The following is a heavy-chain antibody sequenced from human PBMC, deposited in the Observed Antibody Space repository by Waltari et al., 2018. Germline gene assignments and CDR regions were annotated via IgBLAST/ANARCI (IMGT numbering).Heavy chain of an antibody. D-gene: IGHD6-6*01. CDR3: ARGRRPGSIAARRYMDV. V-gene: IGHV4-34*01. CDR2: INHSGST. J-gene: IGHJ6*03. CDR1: GGSFSGYY. Sequence: QVQLQQWGAGLLKPSETLSLTCAVYGGSFSGYYWSWIRQPPGKGLEGIGEINHSGSTNYNPSLKSRVTISVDTSKNQFSLKLSSVTAADTAVYYCARGRRPGSIAARRYMDVWGKGTTVTVSS.